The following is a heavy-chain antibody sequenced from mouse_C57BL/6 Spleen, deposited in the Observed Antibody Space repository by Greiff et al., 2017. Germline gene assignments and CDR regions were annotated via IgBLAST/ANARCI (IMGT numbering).Heavy chain of an antibody. D-gene: IGHD2-2*01. Sequence: EVKLVESGGDLVKPGGSLKLSCAASGFTFSSYGMSWVRQTPDKRLEWVATISSGGSYTYYPDSVKGRFTISRDNAKNTLYLQMSSLKSEDTAMYYCARHRDGYDTWFAYWGQGTLVTVSA. V-gene: IGHV5-6*01. CDR2: ISSGGSYT. J-gene: IGHJ3*01. CDR3: ARHRDGYDTWFAY. CDR1: GFTFSSYG.